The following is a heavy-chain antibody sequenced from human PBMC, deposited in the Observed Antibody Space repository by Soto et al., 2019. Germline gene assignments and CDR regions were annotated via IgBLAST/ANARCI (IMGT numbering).Heavy chain of an antibody. J-gene: IGHJ5*02. Sequence: ASLKVSCRTSGYTFSTYPIIWVRQAPGQGLEWVGWISTYNGKTNYGQKFRGRVTITTDTSASTAYMNLRNLRSDDTAVYYCARDRVEAALGTLAPWGQGSLVTVSS. V-gene: IGHV1-18*01. CDR3: ARDRVEAALGTLAP. CDR1: GYTFSTYP. CDR2: ISTYNGKT. D-gene: IGHD6-13*01.